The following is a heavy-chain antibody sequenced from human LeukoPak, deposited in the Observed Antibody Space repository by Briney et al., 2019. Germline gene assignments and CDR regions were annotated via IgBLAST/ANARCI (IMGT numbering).Heavy chain of an antibody. J-gene: IGHJ5*02. Sequence: QTLSLTCAISGDSVSSNSAAWNWIRQSPSRGLEWLGRTYYRSKWYNDYAVSVKSRITINPDTSKNQFSLQLNSVTPEDTAVYYCARLTYDILTGWVWFDPWGQGTLVTVSS. CDR1: GDSVSSNSAA. CDR3: ARLTYDILTGWVWFDP. V-gene: IGHV6-1*01. D-gene: IGHD3-9*01. CDR2: TYYRSKWYN.